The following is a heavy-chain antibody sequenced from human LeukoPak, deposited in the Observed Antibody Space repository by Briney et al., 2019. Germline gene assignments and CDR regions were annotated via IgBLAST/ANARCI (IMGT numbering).Heavy chain of an antibody. Sequence: SETLSLTCTVSGGSISSYYWSWIRQPPGKGLEWIGYIYYSGSTNYNPSLKSRVTISVDTSKNQFSLKLSSVTAADTAVYYFATASMVRGVNWFDPWGQGTLVTVSS. CDR3: ATASMVRGVNWFDP. CDR1: GGSISSYY. D-gene: IGHD3-10*01. J-gene: IGHJ5*02. CDR2: IYYSGST. V-gene: IGHV4-59*01.